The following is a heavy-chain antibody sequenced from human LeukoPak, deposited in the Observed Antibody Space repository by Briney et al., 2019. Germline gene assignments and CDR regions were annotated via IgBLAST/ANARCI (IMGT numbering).Heavy chain of an antibody. V-gene: IGHV3-48*04. CDR3: ARDNWVDC. Sequence: GGSLRLSCAASGFTFSSYSMTWVRQAPGKGLEWVSFIDTSSTTMYYTDSVKGRFTISRDNAKNSLYLQMSSLKVEDTAIYYCARDNWVDCWGQGTLVTVSS. J-gene: IGHJ5*01. CDR1: GFTFSSYS. CDR2: IDTSSTTM.